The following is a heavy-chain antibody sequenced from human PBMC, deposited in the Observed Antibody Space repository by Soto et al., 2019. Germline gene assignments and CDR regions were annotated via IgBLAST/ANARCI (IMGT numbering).Heavy chain of an antibody. Sequence: ASETLSLTCAVYGGSFSGYYWSWIRQPPGKGLEWIGEINHSGSTNYNPSLKSRVTISVDTSKNQFSLKLSSVTAADTAVYYCATGRRYIVVVPAASSPFEYFQHWGQGTLVTVSS. CDR3: ATGRRYIVVVPAASSPFEYFQH. CDR1: GGSFSGYY. CDR2: INHSGST. V-gene: IGHV4-34*01. D-gene: IGHD2-2*01. J-gene: IGHJ1*01.